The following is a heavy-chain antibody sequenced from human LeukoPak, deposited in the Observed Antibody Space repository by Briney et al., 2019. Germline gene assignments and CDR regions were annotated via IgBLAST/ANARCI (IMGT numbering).Heavy chain of an antibody. CDR2: IYTAGSI. CDR3: AADYVALTGYYSDVGY. CDR1: GFTVSKTY. V-gene: IGHV3-66*01. D-gene: IGHD3-9*01. J-gene: IGHJ4*02. Sequence: GGSLRLSCAASGFTVSKTYMSWVRQAPGQGLEWVSIIYTAGSIYYADSVKGRFTTSRDNSENTLYLQMNSLRAEDTAVYYCAADYVALTGYYSDVGYWGQGTLVIVSS.